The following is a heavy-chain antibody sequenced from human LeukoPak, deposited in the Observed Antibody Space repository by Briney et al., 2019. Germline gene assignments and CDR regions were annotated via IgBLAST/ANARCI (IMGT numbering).Heavy chain of an antibody. V-gene: IGHV4-38-2*01. CDR1: GFPISSGFS. Sequence: SETLSLTCAVFGFPISSGFSWAWIRQSPGKGLDWIASISYSAITYYKPSLESRHFISADTSKNQFSVRLTSVTAADTAVYYCARVGAVPGIDPWGQGILVTVSS. CDR2: ISYSAIT. J-gene: IGHJ5*02. D-gene: IGHD3-16*01. CDR3: ARVGAVPGIDP.